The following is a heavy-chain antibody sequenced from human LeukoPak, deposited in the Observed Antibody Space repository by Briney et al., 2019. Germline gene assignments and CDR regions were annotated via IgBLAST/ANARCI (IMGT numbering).Heavy chain of an antibody. J-gene: IGHJ4*02. CDR3: ARDLYRIVVVPHYFDY. D-gene: IGHD3-22*01. CDR2: IKKDGSEK. Sequence: GGSLRLSCAASGVTFSRYWMSWVRQAPGKGLGWVANIKKDGSEKYYVDSVKGRFTISRDNAKNSLYLQMNSLRAQDTAVYYCARDLYRIVVVPHYFDYWGQGTLVTVSS. V-gene: IGHV3-7*01. CDR1: GVTFSRYW.